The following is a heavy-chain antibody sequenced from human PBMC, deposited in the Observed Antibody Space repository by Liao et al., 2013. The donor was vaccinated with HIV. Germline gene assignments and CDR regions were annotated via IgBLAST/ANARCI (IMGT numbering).Heavy chain of an antibody. CDR2: IYHGGST. V-gene: IGHV4-30-2*01. D-gene: IGHD1-26*01. Sequence: QVQLQESGPGLVKPSQTLSLTCAVSGGSLSSGGSSWSWIRQPPGKGLEWIGYIYHGGSTYYNPSLTSRVTMSVDRSKNQFSLRLISVTAADTAVYYCARVYSGTFEYYYHYYMDVWAKGNRRSTVSS. J-gene: IGHJ6*03. CDR3: ARVYSGTFEYYYHYYMDV. CDR1: GGSLSSGGSS.